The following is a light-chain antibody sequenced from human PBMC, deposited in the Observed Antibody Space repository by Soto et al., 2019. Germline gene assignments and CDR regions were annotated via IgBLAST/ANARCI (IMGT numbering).Light chain of an antibody. Sequence: DIVMTQSPDSLAVSLGERATINCKSSQSLLYISNNKNYLTWYQHKPGQPPKLLIYWASTRESGVPDRFSGSGSGTDFPLTISSLQAEDGAVYYCQQYYSIPPTFGGGTRVEIK. J-gene: IGKJ4*01. V-gene: IGKV4-1*01. CDR2: WAS. CDR1: QSLLYISNNKNY. CDR3: QQYYSIPPT.